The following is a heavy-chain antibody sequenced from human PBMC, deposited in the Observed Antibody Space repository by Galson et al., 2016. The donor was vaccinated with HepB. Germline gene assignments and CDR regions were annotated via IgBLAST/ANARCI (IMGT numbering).Heavy chain of an antibody. V-gene: IGHV3-23*01. Sequence: SLRLSCAASGITFSRYAMCWVRQAPGKGLEWVSGLSDSGGSTDYTGSVKGRFTISRDNSKNTLYLQMNSLRAEDTAVYYCAKAQGPHHQMYHYFDYWGQGTLVTVSS. CDR3: AKAQGPHHQMYHYFDY. CDR2: LSDSGGST. J-gene: IGHJ4*02. CDR1: GITFSRYA. D-gene: IGHD2-2*01.